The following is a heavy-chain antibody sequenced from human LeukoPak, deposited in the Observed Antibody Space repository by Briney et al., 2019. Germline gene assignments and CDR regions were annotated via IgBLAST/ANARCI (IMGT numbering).Heavy chain of an antibody. V-gene: IGHV3-21*01. J-gene: IGHJ3*02. D-gene: IGHD3-3*02. CDR2: ISGNSEYI. Sequence: PGGSLRLSREGSGITFSSHSMNWVRQTPEKGLEWVSSISGNSEYIVYADSMKGRFTISRDNPKSSVYLQMNSLRADDAAVYYCATFETSHFSKPFEMWGQGTMVTVSS. CDR3: ATFETSHFSKPFEM. CDR1: GITFSSHS.